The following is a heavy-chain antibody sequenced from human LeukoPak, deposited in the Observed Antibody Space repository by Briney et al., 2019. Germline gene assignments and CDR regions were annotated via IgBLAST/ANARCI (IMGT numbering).Heavy chain of an antibody. CDR3: ARGRRYYGSGSYSWYFDL. J-gene: IGHJ2*01. V-gene: IGHV1-18*01. Sequence: ASVKVSCKASGYTFTSYGISWVRQAPGQGLEWMGWISAYNGNTNYAQKLQGRVTMTTDTSTSTAYMELRSLRSDDTAVYYCARGRRYYGSGSYSWYFDLWGRGTLVTVSS. D-gene: IGHD3-10*01. CDR2: ISAYNGNT. CDR1: GYTFTSYG.